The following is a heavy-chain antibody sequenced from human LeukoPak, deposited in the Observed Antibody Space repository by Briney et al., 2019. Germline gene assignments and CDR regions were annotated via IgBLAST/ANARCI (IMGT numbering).Heavy chain of an antibody. CDR2: IYYSGST. D-gene: IGHD5-24*01. CDR1: GGSISNSSYY. Sequence: PSETLSLTCTVSGGSISNSSYYWGWIRQPPGKGLEWIGSIYYSGSTYYNPSLKSRVTISVDTSKNQFSLKLSSVTAADTAVYYCARHLRWLQYTTDAFDIWGQGTMVTVSS. J-gene: IGHJ3*02. CDR3: ARHLRWLQYTTDAFDI. V-gene: IGHV4-39*01.